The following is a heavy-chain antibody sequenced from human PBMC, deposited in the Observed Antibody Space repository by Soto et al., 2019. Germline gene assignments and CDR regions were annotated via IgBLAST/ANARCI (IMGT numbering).Heavy chain of an antibody. J-gene: IGHJ6*02. D-gene: IGHD1-26*01. CDR3: ARHPSRDGYYYYYYYYGMDV. Sequence: ASETLSLTCTVSGGSISSSSYYWGWIRQPPGKGLEWIGSIYYSGSTYYNPPLKSRVTISVDTSKNQFSLKLSSVTAADTAVYYCARHPSRDGYYYYYYYYGMDVWGQGTTVTVSS. CDR1: GGSISSSSYY. V-gene: IGHV4-39*01. CDR2: IYYSGST.